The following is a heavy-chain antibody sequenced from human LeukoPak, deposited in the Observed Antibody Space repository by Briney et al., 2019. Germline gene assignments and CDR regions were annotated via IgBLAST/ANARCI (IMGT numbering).Heavy chain of an antibody. V-gene: IGHV3-64D*06. J-gene: IGHJ4*02. CDR1: GSTFTNYP. CDR3: VKDTNNPGVDGGDY. Sequence: PGGSLRLSCSASGSTFTNYPMHWVRQAPGKGLEFVSSISSNGISTYYADSVKGRFTISRDNSKNTLYLQMSSLRAEDRAVYYCVKDTNNPGVDGGDYWGQGTLVTVSS. D-gene: IGHD6-19*01. CDR2: ISSNGIST.